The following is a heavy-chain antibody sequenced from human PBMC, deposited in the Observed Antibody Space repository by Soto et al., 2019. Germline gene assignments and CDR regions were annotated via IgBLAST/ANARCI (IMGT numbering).Heavy chain of an antibody. CDR2: ISGSGGST. V-gene: IGHV3-23*01. J-gene: IGHJ6*03. Sequence: GGSLRLSCAASGFTFSSYAMSWVRQAPGKGLEWVSAISGSGGSTYYADSVKGRFTISRDNSKNTLYLQMNSLRAEDTAVYYCAKSGGNQLLRRYYYYMDVWGKGTTVTVSS. CDR3: AKSGGNQLLRRYYYYMDV. D-gene: IGHD2-2*01. CDR1: GFTFSSYA.